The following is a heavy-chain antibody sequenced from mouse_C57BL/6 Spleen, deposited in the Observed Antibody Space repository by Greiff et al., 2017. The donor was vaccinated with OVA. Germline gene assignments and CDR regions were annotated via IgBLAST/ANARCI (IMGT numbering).Heavy chain of an antibody. CDR3: ARDGIHYFDY. CDR2: ISSGSSTI. CDR1: GFTFSDYG. V-gene: IGHV5-17*01. D-gene: IGHD2-1*01. Sequence: EVKLVESGGGLVKPGGSLKLSCAASGFTFSDYGMHWVRQAPEKGLEWVAYISSGSSTIYYVDTVKGRFTISRDNAKNTLFLQMTSLRSEDTAMYYCARDGIHYFDYWGQGTTLTVSS. J-gene: IGHJ2*01.